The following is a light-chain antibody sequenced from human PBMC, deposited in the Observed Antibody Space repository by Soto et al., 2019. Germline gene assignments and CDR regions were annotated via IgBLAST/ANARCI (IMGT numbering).Light chain of an antibody. J-gene: IGKJ1*01. V-gene: IGKV1-5*01. Sequence: DIQMTQSPSTLSASVGDRVTITCRASQSVRVWLALYKQKPGKAPSLLIYDATNLARGVPSRFSGSGSGTEFTLTISSLQPDDFATYYCQHYNNYAPTWSFGQGTKVDIK. CDR1: QSVRVW. CDR2: DAT. CDR3: QHYNNYAPTWS.